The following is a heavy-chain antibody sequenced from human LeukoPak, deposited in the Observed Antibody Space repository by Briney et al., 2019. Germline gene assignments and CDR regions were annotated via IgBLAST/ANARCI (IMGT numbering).Heavy chain of an antibody. V-gene: IGHV3-53*01. CDR2: IYSDGST. CDR1: GFSVSGNY. D-gene: IGHD2-2*01. Sequence: GGSLRLSCTASGFSVSGNYMSWVRQAPGRGLEWVSVIYSDGSTNYADSVKGRLTISRDNTKNTVYLQMNNLRAEDTAVYYCARDWGYCDSTSCHVFDYWGQGTLVTVSS. J-gene: IGHJ4*02. CDR3: ARDWGYCDSTSCHVFDY.